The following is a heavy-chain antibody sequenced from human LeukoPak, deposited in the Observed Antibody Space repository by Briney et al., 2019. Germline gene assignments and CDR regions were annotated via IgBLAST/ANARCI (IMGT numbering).Heavy chain of an antibody. J-gene: IGHJ5*01. CDR2: INPNSGCT. CDR1: GYSFTGYY. Sequence: ASVKVPCKASGYSFTGYYIHWVRQAPGQGLEGIGWINPNSGCTNYAQKHQGRVTMTRDTSISTPYMELRKLGSADTAVYYCGRAQCSNGGCSDWFDSWGQGTLVTVSS. V-gene: IGHV1-2*02. D-gene: IGHD2-8*01. CDR3: GRAQCSNGGCSDWFDS.